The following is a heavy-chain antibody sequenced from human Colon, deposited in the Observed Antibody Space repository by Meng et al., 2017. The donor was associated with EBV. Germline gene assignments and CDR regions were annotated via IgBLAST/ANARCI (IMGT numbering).Heavy chain of an antibody. CDR1: GRSITRTRSY. D-gene: IGHD3-3*02. V-gene: IGHV4-39*07. Sequence: PGRGKPSALLSLSCTMSGRSITRTRSYGGWVRQLPGKGLEWIGSMYYRGSTYYNPSLKSRISMSVDMSKNQFSLKVNSVTAADTAIYYCVISSHNWGQGTLVTVSS. CDR3: VISSHN. J-gene: IGHJ4*02. CDR2: MYYRGST.